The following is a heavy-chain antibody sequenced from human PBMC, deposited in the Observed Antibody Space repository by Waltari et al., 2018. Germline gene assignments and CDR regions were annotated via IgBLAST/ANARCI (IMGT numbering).Heavy chain of an antibody. CDR3: ASQSTTLFDY. J-gene: IGHJ4*02. CDR2: IWHDGSNE. D-gene: IGHD2-15*01. CDR1: GFTFSRFG. Sequence: QVQLVESGGGVVQPGRSLSLSCAASGFTFSRFGMPWVRQAPGKGLEWVAVIWHDGSNEYYVDSVKGRFTISRDNSKNTLYLQMNSLRAEDSAVYYCASQSTTLFDYWGQGTLVTVSS. V-gene: IGHV3-33*01.